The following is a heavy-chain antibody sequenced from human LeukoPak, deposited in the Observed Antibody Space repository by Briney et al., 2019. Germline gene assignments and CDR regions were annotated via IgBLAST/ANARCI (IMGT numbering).Heavy chain of an antibody. Sequence: GGSLRLSCAASGFIFNMFPMHWVRQAPGKGLECVAVISYDGNNKYYADSVNGRFTISRDNSKNTLFLQMNSLRTEDTAIYHCARGGNWGYFDYWGQGTLVTVSS. V-gene: IGHV3-30*04. CDR3: ARGGNWGYFDY. J-gene: IGHJ4*02. D-gene: IGHD7-27*01. CDR2: ISYDGNNK. CDR1: GFIFNMFP.